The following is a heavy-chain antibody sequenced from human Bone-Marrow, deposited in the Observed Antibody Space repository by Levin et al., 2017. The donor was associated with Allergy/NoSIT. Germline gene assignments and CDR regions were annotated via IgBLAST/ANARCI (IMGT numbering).Heavy chain of an antibody. V-gene: IGHV3-48*02. J-gene: IGHJ6*02. CDR3: ARAELYGDYDHYYYYGMDV. CDR1: GFTFSSYS. Sequence: HAGGSLRLSCAASGFTFSSYSMNWVRQAPGKGLEWVSYISSSSSTIYYADSVKGRFTISRDNAKNSLYLQMNSLRDEDTAVYYCARAELYGDYDHYYYYGMDVWGQGTTVTVSS. D-gene: IGHD4-17*01. CDR2: ISSSSSTI.